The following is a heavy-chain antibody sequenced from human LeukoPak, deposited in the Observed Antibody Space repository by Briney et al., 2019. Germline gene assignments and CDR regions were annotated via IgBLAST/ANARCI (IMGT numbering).Heavy chain of an antibody. Sequence: GGSLRLSCAASGFTFSSYGMHWVRQAPGKGLEWVAVISYDGSNKYYADSVKGRFTISRDNSKNTLYLQMNSLRAEDTAVYYCAKSSPGEKSYYDIGTLGYWGQGTLVTVSS. V-gene: IGHV3-30*18. CDR2: ISYDGSNK. J-gene: IGHJ4*02. CDR1: GFTFSSYG. D-gene: IGHD3-9*01. CDR3: AKSSPGEKSYYDIGTLGY.